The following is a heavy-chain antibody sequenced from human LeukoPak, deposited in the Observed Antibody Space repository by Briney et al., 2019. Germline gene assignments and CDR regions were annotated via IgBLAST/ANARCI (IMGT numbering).Heavy chain of an antibody. D-gene: IGHD3-10*01. Sequence: KPSETLSLTCTVSGGSISSSSYYWGWIRQPPGKGLEWIGEINHSGSTNYNPSLKSRVTISVDTSKNQFSLKLSSVTAADTAVYYCARTRITMVRGVINYFDYWGQGTLVTVSS. CDR2: INHSGST. CDR1: GGSISSSSYY. J-gene: IGHJ4*02. CDR3: ARTRITMVRGVINYFDY. V-gene: IGHV4-39*07.